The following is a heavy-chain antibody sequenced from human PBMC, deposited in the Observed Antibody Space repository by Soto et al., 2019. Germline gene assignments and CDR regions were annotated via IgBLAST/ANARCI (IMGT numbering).Heavy chain of an antibody. D-gene: IGHD2-21*02. CDR3: ASHCGGDCYSRSPPYYYYGMDV. CDR1: GGTFSSYA. V-gene: IGHV1-69*12. CDR2: IIPIFGTA. Sequence: QLQLVQSGAEVKMPGSSVKVSCKASGGTFSSYAVSWVRQAPGQGLEWMGGIIPIFGTADYAQKFQGRVTIIADESTSTAYMELSSLRSEDTAIYYCASHCGGDCYSRSPPYYYYGMDVWGQGTTVTVSS. J-gene: IGHJ6*02.